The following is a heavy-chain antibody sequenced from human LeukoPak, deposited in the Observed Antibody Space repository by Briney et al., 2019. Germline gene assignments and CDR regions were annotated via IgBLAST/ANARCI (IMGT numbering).Heavy chain of an antibody. CDR1: GYTFTNFA. CDR2: VNAGNGKT. CDR3: ARDLGVVVVPTGEYFFDY. Sequence: VSVKVSCKASGYTFTNFAIHWVRQAPGQRLEWMGWVNAGNGKTKYSQRFQGRVTFTRDTSASTAYMYLSSLRSEDAAIYYCARDLGVVVVPTGEYFFDYWGQGTLVTVSS. V-gene: IGHV1-3*01. D-gene: IGHD3-22*01. J-gene: IGHJ4*02.